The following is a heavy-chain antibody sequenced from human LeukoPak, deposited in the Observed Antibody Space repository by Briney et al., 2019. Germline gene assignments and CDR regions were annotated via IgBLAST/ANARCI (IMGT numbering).Heavy chain of an antibody. D-gene: IGHD5-12*01. CDR1: GFTFNTYW. Sequence: GGSLRLSCAASGFTFNTYWMHWVRQAPGKGLVWVSRINTDGRITNYADSVKGRFTISRDNAKNTLFLQMNSLRAEDTAVYYCARDAHSGYDNWGQGTLVTVSS. CDR2: INTDGRIT. CDR3: ARDAHSGYDN. V-gene: IGHV3-74*01. J-gene: IGHJ4*02.